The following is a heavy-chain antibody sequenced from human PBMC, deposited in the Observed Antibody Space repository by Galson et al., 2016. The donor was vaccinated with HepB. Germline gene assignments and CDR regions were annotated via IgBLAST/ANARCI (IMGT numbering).Heavy chain of an antibody. Sequence: SLRLSCAASGFSFSDSYMTWIRQAPGKGLEWVSYISSSGSYNTNYADSVKGRFTISRDNAKNSLYLQMDSLRVEDTGVYYCARGASELDYWGQGTLVTVSS. CDR3: ARGASELDY. CDR1: GFSFSDSY. CDR2: ISSSGSYNT. D-gene: IGHD6-19*01. J-gene: IGHJ4*02. V-gene: IGHV3-11*05.